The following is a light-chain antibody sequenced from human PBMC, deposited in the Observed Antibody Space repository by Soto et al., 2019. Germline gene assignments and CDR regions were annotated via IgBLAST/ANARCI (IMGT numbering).Light chain of an antibody. CDR3: QQYVTSPYI. Sequence: EIVLPQSPGTLSLSPGERATLSCRASQSVSSSYLAWYQQKPGQAPRLLIHGVSTSATGIPDRFSGSGSGTDFTLTISSLEPEDFAVYYCQQYVTSPYIFGQGTKLEIK. J-gene: IGKJ2*01. CDR1: QSVSSSY. CDR2: GVS. V-gene: IGKV3-20*01.